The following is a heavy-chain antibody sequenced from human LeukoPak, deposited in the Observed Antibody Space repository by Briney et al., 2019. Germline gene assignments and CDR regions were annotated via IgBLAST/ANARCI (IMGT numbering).Heavy chain of an antibody. CDR3: AREYDDSSGYDSCAFDI. CDR2: INHSGST. V-gene: IGHV4-34*01. Sequence: PSETLSLTCAVYGGSFSGYYWSWVRQPPGKGLEWIGEINHSGSTNYNPSLKSRVTISVDTSKNQFSLKLSSVTAADTAVYYCAREYDDSSGYDSCAFDIWGQGTMVTVSS. J-gene: IGHJ3*02. CDR1: GGSFSGYY. D-gene: IGHD3-22*01.